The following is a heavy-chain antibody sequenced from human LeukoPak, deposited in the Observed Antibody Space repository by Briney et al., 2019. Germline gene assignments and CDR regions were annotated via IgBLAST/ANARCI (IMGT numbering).Heavy chain of an antibody. CDR1: GFIFSNFG. Sequence: GGSLRLSYAASGFIFSNFGMNWVRQAPGKGLEWVSYISDTMYYAASVKGRFTISRDNTKRSLYLQMSSLRAEDTAVYYCARRTFPNDAFDVWGQGTVVTVSS. J-gene: IGHJ3*01. D-gene: IGHD1-7*01. CDR3: ARRTFPNDAFDV. V-gene: IGHV3-48*04. CDR2: ISDTM.